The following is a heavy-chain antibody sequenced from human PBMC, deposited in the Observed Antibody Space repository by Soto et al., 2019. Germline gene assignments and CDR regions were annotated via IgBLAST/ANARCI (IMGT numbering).Heavy chain of an antibody. CDR3: ARAVSGSGNYYTGASAFDI. CDR1: GGTLSDHG. V-gene: IGHV1-69*06. Sequence: QVQLEQSGAEVKKPGSSVKVSCKASGGTLSDHGVSWLRQAPGQGLEWVGGTIPVFDTAKYEQKFKGRGTMAADNSTNIADMEVSSLRSEDTASYYCARAVSGSGNYYTGASAFDIWGQGTMVIVSS. CDR2: TIPVFDTA. D-gene: IGHD3-10*01. J-gene: IGHJ3*02.